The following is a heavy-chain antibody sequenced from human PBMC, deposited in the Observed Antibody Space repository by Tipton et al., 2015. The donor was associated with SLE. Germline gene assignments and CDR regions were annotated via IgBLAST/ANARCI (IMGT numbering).Heavy chain of an antibody. J-gene: IGHJ4*02. D-gene: IGHD2-15*01. CDR3: ARLVVVVAATGHFDY. Sequence: TLSLTCTVSGGSISSGSYYWSWIRQPAGKGLEWIGRIYTSGSTNYNPSLKSRVTISVDTSKNQFSLKLSSVTAADTAVYYCARLVVVVAATGHFDYWGQGALVTVSS. V-gene: IGHV4-61*02. CDR1: GGSISSGSYY. CDR2: IYTSGST.